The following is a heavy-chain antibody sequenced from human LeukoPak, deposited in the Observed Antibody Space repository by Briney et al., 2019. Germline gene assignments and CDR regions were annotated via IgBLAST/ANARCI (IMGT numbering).Heavy chain of an antibody. CDR1: GGSISSSSYY. CDR3: ARRPSNVYYGSGKGFDP. D-gene: IGHD3-10*01. V-gene: IGHV4-39*07. CDR2: IYYSGST. Sequence: SETLSLTCTVSGGSISSSSYYWGWIRQPPGKGLEWIGSIYYSGSTYYNPSLKSRVTISVDTSKNQFSLKLSSVTAADTAVYYCARRPSNVYYGSGKGFDPWGQGTLVTVSS. J-gene: IGHJ5*02.